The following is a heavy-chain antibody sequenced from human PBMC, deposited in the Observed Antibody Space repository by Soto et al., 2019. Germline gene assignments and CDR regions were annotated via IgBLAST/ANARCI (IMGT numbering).Heavy chain of an antibody. CDR3: ARLKAIAVAGTDGYNYYYYYGMDV. CDR1: GGSISSYY. V-gene: IGHV4-59*01. D-gene: IGHD6-19*01. Sequence: SETLSLTCTVSGGSISSYYWSWIRQPPGKGLEWIGYIYYSGSTNYNPSLKSRVTISVDTSKNQFSLKLSSVTAADTAVYYCARLKAIAVAGTDGYNYYYYYGMDVWGQGTTVTVSS. CDR2: IYYSGST. J-gene: IGHJ6*02.